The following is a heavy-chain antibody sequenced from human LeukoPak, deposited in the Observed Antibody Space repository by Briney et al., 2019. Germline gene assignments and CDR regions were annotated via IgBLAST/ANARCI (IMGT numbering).Heavy chain of an antibody. CDR1: GGSISSGGYY. J-gene: IGHJ3*02. D-gene: IGHD3-22*01. CDR3: ARTAYYYDSSGYYTRSAFDI. Sequence: SQTLSLTCTVSGGSISSGGYYWSWIRQHPGKGLEWIGYIYYSGSTYYNPSLKSRVTISVDTSKNQFSLKLSSVTAADTAVYYCARTAYYYDSSGYYTRSAFDIWGQGAMVTVSS. V-gene: IGHV4-31*03. CDR2: IYYSGST.